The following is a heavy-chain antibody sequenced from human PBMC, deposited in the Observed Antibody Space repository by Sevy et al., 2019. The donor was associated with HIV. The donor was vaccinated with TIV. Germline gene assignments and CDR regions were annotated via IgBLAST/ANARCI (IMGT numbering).Heavy chain of an antibody. D-gene: IGHD6-13*01. J-gene: IGHJ4*02. CDR1: GGSISSYD. CDR3: ARERQLVLDY. V-gene: IGHV4-59*01. Sequence: SETLSLTCTVSGGSISSYDWSWIRQPPGKGLGWFGYIYYSGSTNYNPSLKSRVTISGDTSKNQFSLKLSSVTAADTAVYYWARERQLVLDYWGQGTLVTVSS. CDR2: IYYSGST.